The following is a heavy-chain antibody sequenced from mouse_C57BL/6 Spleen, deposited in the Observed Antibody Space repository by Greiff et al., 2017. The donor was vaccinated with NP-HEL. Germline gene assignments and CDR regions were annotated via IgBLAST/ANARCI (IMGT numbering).Heavy chain of an antibody. CDR3: ARSLYYGSRGVYYYAMDY. Sequence: VQLQQPGAELVKPGASVKLSCKASGYTFTSYWMQWVKQRPGQGLEWIGEIDPSDSYTNYNQKFKGKATLTVDTSSSTAYMQLSSLTSEDSAVYYCARSLYYGSRGVYYYAMDYWGQGTSVTVSS. CDR2: IDPSDSYT. CDR1: GYTFTSYW. D-gene: IGHD1-1*01. V-gene: IGHV1-50*01. J-gene: IGHJ4*01.